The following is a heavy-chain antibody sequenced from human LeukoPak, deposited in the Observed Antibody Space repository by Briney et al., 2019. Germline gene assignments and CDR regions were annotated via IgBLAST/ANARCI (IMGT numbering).Heavy chain of an antibody. V-gene: IGHV3-7*01. Sequence: PGGSLRLSCAASGFILSSYWMSWVRQAPGKGLEWVANIKQDGSEKHYVDSVKGRFTISRANAKNSLYLQMNSLRAEDTGVYYCARYSGNPASFEYWGQGTLVTVSS. J-gene: IGHJ4*02. CDR2: IKQDGSEK. D-gene: IGHD1-26*01. CDR3: ARYSGNPASFEY. CDR1: GFILSSYW.